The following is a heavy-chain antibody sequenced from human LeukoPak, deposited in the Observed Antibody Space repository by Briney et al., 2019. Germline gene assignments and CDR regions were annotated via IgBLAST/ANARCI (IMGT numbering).Heavy chain of an antibody. CDR2: IYSSGRT. D-gene: IGHD2-2*01. CDR1: GGSISSYY. CDR3: ARGQYHLLYWYFDL. Sequence: SETLSLTCTVSGGSISSYYWSWIRQPAGKGLEWIRRIYSSGRTNYNPSLKSRVTMSVDTSKNQFSLKLSSVTAADTAVYYCARGQYHLLYWYFDLWGRGTLVTVSS. J-gene: IGHJ2*01. V-gene: IGHV4-4*07.